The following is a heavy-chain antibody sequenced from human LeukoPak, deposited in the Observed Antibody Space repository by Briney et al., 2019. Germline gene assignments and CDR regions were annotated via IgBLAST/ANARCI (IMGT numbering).Heavy chain of an antibody. CDR2: ISYSGRT. J-gene: IGHJ4*02. CDR3: VRETSSSAHY. Sequence: SETLSLTCTVSGGSMSSGDYYWAWVRQPPGKGLEWIRSISYSGRTFYKPSLTSRVAISIDASKSQFSLRLSSVTAADTAVYYCVRETSSSAHYWGQGTLVTVSS. D-gene: IGHD6-6*01. CDR1: GGSMSSGDYY. V-gene: IGHV4-39*07.